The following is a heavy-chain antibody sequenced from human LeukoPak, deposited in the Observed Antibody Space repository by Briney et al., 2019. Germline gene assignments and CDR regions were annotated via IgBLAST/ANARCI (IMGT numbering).Heavy chain of an antibody. CDR2: IYYSGST. D-gene: IGHD2-2*01. J-gene: IGHJ6*02. V-gene: IGHV4-39*07. CDR1: GGSISSSSYY. CDR3: ARAAHIIVPAAKSGMDV. Sequence: PSETLSLTCTVSGGSISSSSYYWGWIRQPPGKGLEWIGSIYYSGSTYYNPSLKSRVTISVDTSKNQFSLKLSSVTAADTAVYFCARAAHIIVPAAKSGMDVWGQGTTVTVSS.